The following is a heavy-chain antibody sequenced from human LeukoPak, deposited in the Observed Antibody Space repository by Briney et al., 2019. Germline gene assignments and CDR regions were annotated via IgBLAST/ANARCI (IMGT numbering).Heavy chain of an antibody. CDR3: ARDLKVSGVDQFDY. D-gene: IGHD3-3*01. CDR2: IYHNGST. V-gene: IGHV4-31*03. CDR1: GGSISSGGYY. J-gene: IGHJ4*02. Sequence: PSQTLSLTCTVPGGSISSGGYYWSWIRQHPGKGLEWIGYIYHNGSTYYNPSLKSRVTISVDRSKNQFSLKLSSVTAADTAVYYCARDLKVSGVDQFDYWGQGTLVTVSS.